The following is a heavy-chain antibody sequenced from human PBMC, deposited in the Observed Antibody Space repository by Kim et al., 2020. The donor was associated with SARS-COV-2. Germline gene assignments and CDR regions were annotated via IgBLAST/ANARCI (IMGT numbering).Heavy chain of an antibody. Sequence: GGSLRLSCAASGFTFSSYAMSWVRQAPGKGLEWVSAISGSGGSTYYADSVKGRFTISRDNSKNTLYLQMNSLRAEDTAVYYCAKDGKAAAAIYYYYGMDVWGQGTTVTVSS. CDR2: ISGSGGST. V-gene: IGHV3-23*01. CDR1: GFTFSSYA. D-gene: IGHD6-13*01. CDR3: AKDGKAAAAIYYYYGMDV. J-gene: IGHJ6*02.